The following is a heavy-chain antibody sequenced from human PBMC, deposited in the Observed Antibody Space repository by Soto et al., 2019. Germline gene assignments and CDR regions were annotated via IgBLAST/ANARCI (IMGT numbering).Heavy chain of an antibody. CDR2: IYYSGST. D-gene: IGHD2-21*02. J-gene: IGHJ4*02. CDR3: ARLAVVTATLDY. V-gene: IGHV4-39*01. CDR1: GGSISSSSYY. Sequence: QLQLQESGPGLVKPSETLSLTCTVSGGSISSSSYYWGWIRQPPGKGLEWIGSIYYSGSTYYNPSLKSRVTISVDTSKNQFSLKLSSVTAADTAVYYCARLAVVTATLDYWGQGTLVTVSS.